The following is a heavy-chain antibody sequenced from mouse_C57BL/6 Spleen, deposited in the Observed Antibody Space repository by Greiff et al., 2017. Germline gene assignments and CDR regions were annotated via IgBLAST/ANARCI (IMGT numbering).Heavy chain of an antibody. J-gene: IGHJ1*03. CDR1: GFNITDYY. Sequence: VQLQQSGAELVKLGASVKLSCTTSGFNITDYYMHWVKQRTEQGLEWIGRIDPEDGETKYAPKFQGKATITADTSSNTAYLQLSSLTSEDTAVYYCARVTTVVAKYFDVWGTGTTVTVSS. CDR2: IDPEDGET. D-gene: IGHD1-1*01. V-gene: IGHV14-2*01. CDR3: ARVTTVVAKYFDV.